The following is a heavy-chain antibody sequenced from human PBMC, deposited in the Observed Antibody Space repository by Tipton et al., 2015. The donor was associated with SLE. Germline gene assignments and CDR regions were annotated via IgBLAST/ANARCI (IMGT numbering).Heavy chain of an antibody. CDR3: ARGWSSSSFDY. CDR2: VYYSGTT. Sequence: TLSLTCTVSGSSITAYYWTWIRQPPGKGLEWIGYVYYSGTTNYNPSLKSRVTISVDTSKNQFSLKLSSVTAADTAVYYCARGWSSSSFDYWGQGTLVTVSS. D-gene: IGHD6-6*01. V-gene: IGHV4-59*01. J-gene: IGHJ4*02. CDR1: GSSITAYY.